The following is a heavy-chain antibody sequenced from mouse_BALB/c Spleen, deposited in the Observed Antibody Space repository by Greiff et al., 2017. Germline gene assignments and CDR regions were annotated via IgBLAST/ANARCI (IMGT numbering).Heavy chain of an antibody. CDR3: ARYSSGYVRAMDY. CDR2: ISYSGST. D-gene: IGHD3-1*01. CDR1: GYSITSDYA. Sequence: EVQRVESGPGLVKPSQSLSLTCTVTGYSITSDYAWNWIRQFPGNKLEWMGYISYSGSTSYNPSLKSRISITRDTSKNQFFLQLNSVTTEDTATYYCARYSSGYVRAMDYWGQGTSVTVSS. J-gene: IGHJ4*01. V-gene: IGHV3-2*02.